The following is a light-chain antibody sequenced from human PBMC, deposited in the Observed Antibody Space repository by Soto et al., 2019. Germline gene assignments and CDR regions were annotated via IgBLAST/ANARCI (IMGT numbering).Light chain of an antibody. CDR3: QQRSNWPPIT. Sequence: EIVLTQSPATLSLSPGERATLSCRASQSVSIYLAWYQQRPGQAPRLLIYDASNRATGIPARFSGSGSGTDFTLTISSLEPEDFEVYYCQQRSNWPPITFGQGTRLEIK. CDR2: DAS. V-gene: IGKV3-11*01. J-gene: IGKJ5*01. CDR1: QSVSIY.